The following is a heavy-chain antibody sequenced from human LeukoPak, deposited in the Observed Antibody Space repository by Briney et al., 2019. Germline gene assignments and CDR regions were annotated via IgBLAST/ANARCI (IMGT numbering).Heavy chain of an antibody. D-gene: IGHD3-22*01. CDR1: GYTFTSYA. V-gene: IGHV7-4-1*02. CDR3: ARASDSSGYYDGPLDY. CDR2: INTNTGNP. J-gene: IGHJ4*02. Sequence: ASVKVSCKASGYTFTSYAMNWVRQAPGQGLEWMGWINTNTGNPTYAQGFTGRFVFSLDTSVSTAYLQISSLKAEDTAVYYCARASDSSGYYDGPLDYWGQGTLVTVSS.